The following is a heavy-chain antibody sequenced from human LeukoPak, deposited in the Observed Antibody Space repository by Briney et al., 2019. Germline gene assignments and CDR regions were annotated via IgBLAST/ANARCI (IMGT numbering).Heavy chain of an antibody. V-gene: IGHV1-69*04. Sequence: ASVKVSCKASGGTFSSYAISWVRQAPGQRLEWMGRIIPILGIANYAQKFQGRVTITADKSTSTAYMELSSLRSEDTAVYYCAGGRLDIVVVVAALDYWGQGTLVTVSS. CDR1: GGTFSSYA. CDR3: AGGRLDIVVVVAALDY. D-gene: IGHD2-15*01. J-gene: IGHJ4*02. CDR2: IIPILGIA.